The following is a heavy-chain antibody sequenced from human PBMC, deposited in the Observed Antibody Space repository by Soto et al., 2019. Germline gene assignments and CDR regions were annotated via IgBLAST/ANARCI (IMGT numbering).Heavy chain of an antibody. J-gene: IGHJ6*03. Sequence: ASVKVSCKVSGYTLTELSMHWVRQAPGKGLEWMGGFDPEDGETIYAQKFQGRVTMTEDTSTDTAYMELSSLRSEDTAVYYCATSQVAIKFKYYYYYMDVWGKGTTVTVSS. V-gene: IGHV1-24*01. CDR3: ATSQVAIKFKYYYYYMDV. CDR1: GYTLTELS. CDR2: FDPEDGET. D-gene: IGHD5-12*01.